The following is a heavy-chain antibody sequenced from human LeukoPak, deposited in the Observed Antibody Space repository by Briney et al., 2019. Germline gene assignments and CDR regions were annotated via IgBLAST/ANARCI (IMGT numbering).Heavy chain of an antibody. J-gene: IGHJ4*02. Sequence: SETLSLTCTVSGGSISSYYWSWIRRPPGKGLEWIGYIYYSGSTNYNPSLKSRVTISVDTSKTQFSLTLSSVTAADTAVYYCARVDSSNLSDYWGQGTLVTVSS. V-gene: IGHV4-59*01. CDR1: GGSISSYY. CDR3: ARVDSSNLSDY. D-gene: IGHD4-11*01. CDR2: IYYSGST.